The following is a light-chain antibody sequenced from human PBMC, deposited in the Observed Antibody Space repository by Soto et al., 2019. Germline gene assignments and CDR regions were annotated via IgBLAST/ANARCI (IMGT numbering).Light chain of an antibody. CDR3: QQHDAYPTWT. V-gene: IGKV3-20*01. CDR1: QGLSGRY. Sequence: EIVLTQSPGTLSLSPGERATLSCRASQGLSGRYLTWYQQKPGQAPRLLIYGASSRAAGIPDRFSDSGSGTEFTLTISRLEPEDFAVYYCQQHDAYPTWTFGQGTKVDIX. J-gene: IGKJ1*01. CDR2: GAS.